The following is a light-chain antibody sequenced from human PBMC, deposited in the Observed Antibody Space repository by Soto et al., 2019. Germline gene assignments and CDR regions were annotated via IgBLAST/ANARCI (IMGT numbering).Light chain of an antibody. Sequence: DIQMTQSPSSLSASVGDRVTITCRASQTISRFSNWYQWKPGKAPKFLIHDASNLQSGVPTRFSGSGSGTDFTLTISSLQPEDFATYYCQQSFSTPPTFGQGTKLEIK. J-gene: IGKJ2*01. CDR1: QTISRF. CDR2: DAS. CDR3: QQSFSTPPT. V-gene: IGKV1-39*01.